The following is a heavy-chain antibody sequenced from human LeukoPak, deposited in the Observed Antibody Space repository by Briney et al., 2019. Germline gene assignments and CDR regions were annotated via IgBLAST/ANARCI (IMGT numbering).Heavy chain of an antibody. CDR2: INPSVGST. CDR3: ARSGNYLGRFDL. CDR1: GYTFTSYY. V-gene: IGHV1-46*01. Sequence: ASVKVSCKASGYTFTSYYMHWVRQAPGQGLEWMGIINPSVGSTSYAQKFQGRVTMTRDTSTSTVYMEMSSLRSDDTAMYYCARSGNYLGRFDLWGRGTLVIVSS. J-gene: IGHJ2*01. D-gene: IGHD1-26*01.